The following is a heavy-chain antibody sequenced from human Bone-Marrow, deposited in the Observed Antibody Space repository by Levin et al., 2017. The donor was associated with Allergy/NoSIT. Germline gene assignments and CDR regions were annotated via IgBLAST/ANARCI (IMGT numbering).Heavy chain of an antibody. D-gene: IGHD3-3*01. Sequence: RASVKVSCKASGYTFTDYGISWVRQAPGQGLEWLGWISAYNGDTNLAEKVQDRVTMTTDTSTTTAYMELRSLISDDSAVYYCARDPDPGTDGVGGWFDPWGQGTLVTVSS. CDR1: GYTFTDYG. J-gene: IGHJ5*02. CDR3: ARDPDPGTDGVGGWFDP. V-gene: IGHV1-18*01. CDR2: ISAYNGDT.